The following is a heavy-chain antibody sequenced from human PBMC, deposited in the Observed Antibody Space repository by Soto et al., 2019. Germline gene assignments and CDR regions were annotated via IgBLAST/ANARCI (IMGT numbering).Heavy chain of an antibody. CDR1: GFTFSSYS. CDR3: AKDKSWNARSLKDAFDI. Sequence: GGSLRLACAASGFTFSSYSMNWVRQAPGKGLEWVSYISSSSSTIYYADSVKGRFTISRDNSKNTLYLQMNSLRAEDTAVYYCAKDKSWNARSLKDAFDIWGQGTMVTVSS. V-gene: IGHV3-48*01. J-gene: IGHJ3*02. D-gene: IGHD1-1*01. CDR2: ISSSSSTI.